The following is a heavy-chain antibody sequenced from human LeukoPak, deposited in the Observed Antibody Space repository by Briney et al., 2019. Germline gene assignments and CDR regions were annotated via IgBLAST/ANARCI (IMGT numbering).Heavy chain of an antibody. Sequence: SETLSLTCTVSGGSISSYYWSWIRQPPGKGLEWIGYIYYSGSTNYNPSLKGRVTISVDTSKNQFSLKLSSVTAADTAVYYCARSSSPGDWFDPWGQGTLVTVSS. V-gene: IGHV4-59*01. CDR1: GGSISSYY. CDR3: ARSSSPGDWFDP. CDR2: IYYSGST. J-gene: IGHJ5*02. D-gene: IGHD1-26*01.